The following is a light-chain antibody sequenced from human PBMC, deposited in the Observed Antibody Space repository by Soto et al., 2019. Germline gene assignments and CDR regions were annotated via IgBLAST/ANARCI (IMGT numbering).Light chain of an antibody. CDR2: DAS. CDR1: QTVRNNY. Sequence: ELVLKQSPGSLSLTPGERATLSCRASQTVRNNYLAWYQQKPGQAPRLLIYDASSRATGIPDRFSGGGSGADFTLTISRLEPEDFAVYYCQQYSCLPRTFGQGTKVDIK. J-gene: IGKJ1*01. CDR3: QQYSCLPRT. V-gene: IGKV3-20*01.